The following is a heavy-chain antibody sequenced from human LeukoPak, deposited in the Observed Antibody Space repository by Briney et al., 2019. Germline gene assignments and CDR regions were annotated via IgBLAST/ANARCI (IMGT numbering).Heavy chain of an antibody. CDR2: IYYTGST. V-gene: IGHV4-39*07. Sequence: SETLSLTCRVPRGSPSSTRYYSGWIRQPPGEGLEWIGSIYYTGSTYHNPSLKSRVTISVDTSKNQFSLKLSSVTAADTAVYYSTRGLVDILVYHYYGMDVWGQGTTVTVSS. CDR3: TRGLVDILVYHYYGMDV. CDR1: RGSPSSTRYY. J-gene: IGHJ6*02. D-gene: IGHD3-9*01.